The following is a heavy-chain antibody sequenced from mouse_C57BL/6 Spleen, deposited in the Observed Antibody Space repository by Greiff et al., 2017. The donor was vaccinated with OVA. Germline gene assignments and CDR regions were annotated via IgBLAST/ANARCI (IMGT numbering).Heavy chain of an antibody. D-gene: IGHD2-3*01. CDR3: AIIYDGYYDYFDY. Sequence: VQLQESGAELAKPGASVKLSCKASGYTFTSYWMHWVKQRPGQGLEWIGYINPSSGYTKYNQKFKDKATLTADKSSSTAYMQLSSLTYEDSAVYYCAIIYDGYYDYFDYWGQGTTLTVSS. J-gene: IGHJ2*01. V-gene: IGHV1-7*01. CDR1: GYTFTSYW. CDR2: INPSSGYT.